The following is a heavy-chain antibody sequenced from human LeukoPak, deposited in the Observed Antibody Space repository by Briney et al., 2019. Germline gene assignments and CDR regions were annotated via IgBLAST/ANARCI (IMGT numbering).Heavy chain of an antibody. J-gene: IGHJ4*02. Sequence: SVKVSCKASGGTFSSYAISWVRQAPGQGLEWMGRIIPILGIANYAQKFKGRVTITADKSTSTAYMELSSLRSEDTAVYYCARENPRKYYFDYWGQGTLVTVSS. V-gene: IGHV1-69*04. CDR2: IIPILGIA. CDR3: ARENPRKYYFDY. CDR1: GGTFSSYA.